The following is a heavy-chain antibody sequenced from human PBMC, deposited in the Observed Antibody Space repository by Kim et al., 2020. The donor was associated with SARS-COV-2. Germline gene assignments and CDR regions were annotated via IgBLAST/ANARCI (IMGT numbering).Heavy chain of an antibody. D-gene: IGHD5-18*01. J-gene: IGHJ4*02. CDR3: VRAWKTAMVNY. CDR1: GGSVSSISYY. V-gene: IGHV4-39*07. Sequence: SETLSLTCTVSGGSVSSISYYWGWIRQPPGKGLEWIASIHYTGSTYYNPSLKSRVTISVDTSKNHFSLKLSSVTAADTAVYYCVRAWKTAMVNYWGQGT. CDR2: IHYTGST.